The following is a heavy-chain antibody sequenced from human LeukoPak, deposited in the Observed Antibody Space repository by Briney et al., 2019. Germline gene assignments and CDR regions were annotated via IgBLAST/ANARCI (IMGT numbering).Heavy chain of an antibody. CDR2: ISSSSSTI. Sequence: GGSLRLSCAASGFTFSSYSMNWVRQAPGKGLEWVSYISSSSSTIYYADSVKGRFTISRDNAKNSLYLQMNSLRAEDTAVYYCARVLRYFDWSSPPGYWGQGTLVTVSS. J-gene: IGHJ4*02. CDR3: ARVLRYFDWSSPPGY. D-gene: IGHD3-9*01. CDR1: GFTFSSYS. V-gene: IGHV3-48*01.